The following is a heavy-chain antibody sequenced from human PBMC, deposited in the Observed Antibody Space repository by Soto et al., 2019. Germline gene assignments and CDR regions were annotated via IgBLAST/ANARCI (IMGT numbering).Heavy chain of an antibody. Sequence: GGSLRLSCATSGFTFSDYWMSWVRQAPGKGPEWVANIKFDGSVKQYVDSVRGRFTISRDNSKNSLFLQMNSLAAADTAVYYCVKDGGYCSSSSCYAPRNHYFDSWGQGTLVTVSS. J-gene: IGHJ4*02. CDR1: GFTFSDYW. V-gene: IGHV3-7*03. D-gene: IGHD2-2*01. CDR2: IKFDGSVK. CDR3: VKDGGYCSSSSCYAPRNHYFDS.